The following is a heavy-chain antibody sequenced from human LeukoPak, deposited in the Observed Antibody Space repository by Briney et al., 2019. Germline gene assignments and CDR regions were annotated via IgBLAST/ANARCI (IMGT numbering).Heavy chain of an antibody. Sequence: GGSLRLSCAASGFTFSSYAMSWVRQAPGKGLEWVSAISGSGGSTYYADSVKGRFTISRDNSKNTLYLQMNSLRAEDTAGYYCANFPRRVVVVGREYYFDYWGQGTLVTVSS. CDR3: ANFPRRVVVVGREYYFDY. D-gene: IGHD2-15*01. J-gene: IGHJ4*02. CDR2: ISGSGGST. V-gene: IGHV3-23*01. CDR1: GFTFSSYA.